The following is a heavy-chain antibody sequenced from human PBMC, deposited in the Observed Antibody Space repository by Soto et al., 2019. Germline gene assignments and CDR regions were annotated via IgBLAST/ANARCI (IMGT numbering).Heavy chain of an antibody. CDR3: TKKSSGNSYFYFDY. J-gene: IGHJ4*02. CDR2: ISGSGNST. V-gene: IGHV3-23*01. Sequence: GGSLRLSCAASGLTFNNYAMSWVRQAPGKGLEWVSFISGSGNSTSYADSVKGRFTLSRDNSKNTMYMQMNNLRAEDTAVYYCTKKSSGNSYFYFDYWGQGALVTVSS. CDR1: GLTFNNYA. D-gene: IGHD1-26*01.